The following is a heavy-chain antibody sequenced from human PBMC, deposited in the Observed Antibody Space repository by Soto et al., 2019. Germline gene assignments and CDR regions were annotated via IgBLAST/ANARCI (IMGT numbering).Heavy chain of an antibody. V-gene: IGHV4-34*01. CDR1: GGSFSGYY. J-gene: IGHJ5*02. CDR3: AREDSSGGSYPEFDP. Sequence: QVQLQQWGAGLLKPSETLSLTCAVYGGSFSGYYWSWIRQPPGKGLEWIGEINHSGSTNYNPSLKSRVTISVDTSKNQFSLKLSSVTAADTAVYYCAREDSSGGSYPEFDPWGQGTLVTVSS. D-gene: IGHD2-15*01. CDR2: INHSGST.